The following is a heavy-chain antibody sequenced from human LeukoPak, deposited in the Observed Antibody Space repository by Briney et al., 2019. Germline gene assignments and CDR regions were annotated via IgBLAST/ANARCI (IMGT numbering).Heavy chain of an antibody. D-gene: IGHD3-10*01. CDR2: IYYSGST. V-gene: IGHV4-59*01. CDR1: GGSISSYC. J-gene: IGHJ4*02. CDR3: ARAFHRGVIDY. Sequence: SETLSLTCTVSGGSISSYCWSWIRQPPGKGLEWIGYIYYSGSTNYNPSLKSRVTISVDTSKNQFSLKLSSVTAADTAVYYCARAFHRGVIDYWGQGTLVTVSS.